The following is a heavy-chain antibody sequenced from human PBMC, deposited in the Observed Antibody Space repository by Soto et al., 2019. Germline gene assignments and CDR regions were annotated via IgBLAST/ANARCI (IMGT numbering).Heavy chain of an antibody. CDR3: TAEIFITGTTHWFDP. J-gene: IGHJ5*02. D-gene: IGHD1-7*01. Sequence: GGSLRLSCAASGFTFSSYAMSWVRQAPGKGLEWVSAISGSGGSTYYADSVKGRFTISRDNSKNTLYLQMNSLRAEDTAVYYCTAEIFITGTTHWFDPWGQGTLVTVSS. V-gene: IGHV3-23*01. CDR1: GFTFSSYA. CDR2: ISGSGGST.